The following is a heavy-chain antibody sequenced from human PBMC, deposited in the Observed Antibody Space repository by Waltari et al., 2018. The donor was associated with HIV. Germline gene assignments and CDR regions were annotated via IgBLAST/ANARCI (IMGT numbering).Heavy chain of an antibody. CDR3: ARLGGESGDHKNYYYYGMDV. J-gene: IGHJ6*02. Sequence: QLQLVQSGAEVKKRGSPVKVPCKDTGGTFSIALSCVRQGPGQGLEWMGLIIPMYGTPTYAQKFQGRVTITADENTRTAYMELRGLRSEDTAVYYCARLGGESGDHKNYYYYGMDVWGQGATVTVS. CDR2: IIPMYGTP. CDR1: GGTFSIA. D-gene: IGHD2-21*02. V-gene: IGHV1-69*01.